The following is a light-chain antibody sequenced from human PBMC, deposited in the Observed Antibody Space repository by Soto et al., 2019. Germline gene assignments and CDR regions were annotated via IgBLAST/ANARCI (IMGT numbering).Light chain of an antibody. CDR1: SSNIGNNY. V-gene: IGLV1-51*01. J-gene: IGLJ1*01. CDR2: DNN. CDR3: GTWDSSLSVNYV. Sequence: QSVLTQPPSVSAAPGQKVTISCSGSSSNIGNNYVSCYQQLPGTAPKLLIYDNNKRPSGIPDRFSGSKSGTSATLGITGLQTGDEADYYCGTWDSSLSVNYVFGTGTKVTVL.